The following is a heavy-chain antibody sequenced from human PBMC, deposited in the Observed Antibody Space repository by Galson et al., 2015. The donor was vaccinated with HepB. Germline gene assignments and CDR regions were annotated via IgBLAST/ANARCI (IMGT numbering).Heavy chain of an antibody. CDR3: ARQKGNKMPFDY. Sequence: SETLSLTCSVSGGSISSHYWSWMRQPPGKGLEWIGHIYDGGSTNYNPSLKSRVTMSTDTSNNQFSLKLSSVTAADTAVYHCARQKGNKMPFDYWGRGTLVTVSS. V-gene: IGHV4-59*08. CDR2: IYDGGST. D-gene: IGHD4-23*01. J-gene: IGHJ4*02. CDR1: GGSISSHY.